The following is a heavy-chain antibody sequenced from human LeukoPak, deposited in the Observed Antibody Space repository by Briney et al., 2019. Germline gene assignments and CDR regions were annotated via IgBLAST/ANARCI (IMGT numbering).Heavy chain of an antibody. J-gene: IGHJ4*02. CDR2: IYNSGIS. Sequence: SETLSLTCTVSCGSISSSGYYWARIRQPPGEGLNWIGNIYNSGISYYNPSLKSRVTISVDTSKNQFSLRLSSVTAADTAVYYCARRRGMRFGGEHMSYFDYWGQGTLVTVSS. V-gene: IGHV4-39*01. CDR1: CGSISSSGYY. CDR3: ARRRGMRFGGEHMSYFDY. D-gene: IGHD3-10*01.